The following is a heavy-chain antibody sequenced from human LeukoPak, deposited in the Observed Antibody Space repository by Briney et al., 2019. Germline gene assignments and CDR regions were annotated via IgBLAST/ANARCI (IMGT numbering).Heavy chain of an antibody. D-gene: IGHD3-10*01. Sequence: GGSLRLSCAASGFTFSSYAMSWVRQAPGKGLEWVSAISGSGGSTYYADSVKGRFTISRDNSKNTLYLQMNSLRAEDTAVYYCAKDADLDYYGSGSPFDYWGQGTLVTVSS. CDR2: ISGSGGST. CDR1: GFTFSSYA. CDR3: AKDADLDYYGSGSPFDY. V-gene: IGHV3-23*01. J-gene: IGHJ4*02.